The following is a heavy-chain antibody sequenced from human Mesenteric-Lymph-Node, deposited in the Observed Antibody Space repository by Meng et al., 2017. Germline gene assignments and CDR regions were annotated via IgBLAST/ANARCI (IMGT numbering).Heavy chain of an antibody. CDR3: KTGRGDY. J-gene: IGHJ4*02. V-gene: IGHV3-15*01. CDR2: IKSKTDGGTT. CDR1: GFSFSNAW. Sequence: EVRRVESGGGLVKPGESISLSCAASGFSFSNAWMNWVRQAPGKGLEWVGQIKSKTDGGTTDYAAPAKGRFAISRDDSKNTVYLQMNSLKTEDTAVYYCKTGRGDYWGQGILVTVPS.